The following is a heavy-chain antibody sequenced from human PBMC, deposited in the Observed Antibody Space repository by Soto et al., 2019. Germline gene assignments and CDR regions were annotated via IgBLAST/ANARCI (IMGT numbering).Heavy chain of an antibody. CDR3: PKVSEKGLRSPLIVY. CDR2: ISGSGGSP. CDR1: GFTFSSYA. J-gene: IGHJ4*01. D-gene: IGHD5-12*01. Sequence: GSVRLSGAASGFTFSSYAMSYIRQAPWKGLAWVSAISGSGGSPCYADSVKGRFTISRDNSKNTLYLQMNSLRAEDTAVYYCPKVSEKGLRSPLIVYCADGSLLAVSS. V-gene: IGHV3-23*01.